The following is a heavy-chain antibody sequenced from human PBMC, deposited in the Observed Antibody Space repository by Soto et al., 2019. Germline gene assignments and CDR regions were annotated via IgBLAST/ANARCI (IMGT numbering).Heavy chain of an antibody. Sequence: SETLSLTCTVSGGSIISSSYYWVWIRQPPGKGLEWIGSIYYSGSTYYNPSLKSRVTISVDTSKNQFSLKLSSVTAADTAVYYCARAWYSSSSNWFDPWGQGTLVTVSS. CDR1: GGSIISSSYY. D-gene: IGHD6-6*01. V-gene: IGHV4-39*01. CDR3: ARAWYSSSSNWFDP. CDR2: IYYSGST. J-gene: IGHJ5*02.